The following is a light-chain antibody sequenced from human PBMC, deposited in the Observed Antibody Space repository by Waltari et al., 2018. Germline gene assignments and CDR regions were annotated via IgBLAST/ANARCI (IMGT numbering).Light chain of an antibody. CDR3: SSKAGTYYV. CDR1: SNDVGGYNF. V-gene: IGLV2-8*01. Sequence: QSALTQPPSASGSPGQSVAISCTGTSNDVGGYNFVSWYQQHPGKAPKLMIYEVNKRPSGVPDRFSGSKSGNTASLTVSGLQAEDEADYYGSSKAGTYYVFGTGTKVTVL. CDR2: EVN. J-gene: IGLJ1*01.